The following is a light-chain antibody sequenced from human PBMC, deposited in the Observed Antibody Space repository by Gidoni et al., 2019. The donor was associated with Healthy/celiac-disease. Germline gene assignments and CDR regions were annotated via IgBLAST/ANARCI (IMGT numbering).Light chain of an antibody. Sequence: DIVMTQSPDSLAVSLGERATINCKSSQSVLYSANNKNYLAWYQQKPGQPPKLLIYWTSTRESGVPDQFSGSGSGTDFTLTISSLQAEDVAVYYCQQYYSTPLTFGGXTKVEIK. J-gene: IGKJ4*01. V-gene: IGKV4-1*01. CDR2: WTS. CDR1: QSVLYSANNKNY. CDR3: QQYYSTPLT.